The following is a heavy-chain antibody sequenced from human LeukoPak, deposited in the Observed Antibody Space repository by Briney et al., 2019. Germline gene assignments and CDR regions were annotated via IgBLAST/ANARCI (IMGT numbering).Heavy chain of an antibody. CDR3: ARVHGDYVVPDY. Sequence: ASVKDSCKVSGYTLTELSMHWVRQAPGKGLEWMGGFDPEDGETIYAQKFQGRVTVTEDTSTDTAYMELSSLRSEDTAVYYCARVHGDYVVPDYWGQGTLVTVSS. J-gene: IGHJ4*02. CDR1: GYTLTELS. CDR2: FDPEDGET. D-gene: IGHD4-17*01. V-gene: IGHV1-24*01.